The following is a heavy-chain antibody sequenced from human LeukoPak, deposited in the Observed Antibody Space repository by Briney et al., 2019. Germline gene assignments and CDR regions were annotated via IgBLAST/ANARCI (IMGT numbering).Heavy chain of an antibody. D-gene: IGHD6-13*01. CDR3: ARDAAAGPSSLYYYYGMDV. J-gene: IGHJ6*02. CDR1: GYTFTSYG. CDR2: ISAYNGNT. Sequence: ASVKVSCKASGYTFTSYGISWVRQAPGQGLEWMGWISAYNGNTNYAQKLQGRVTMTTDTSTSTAYMELRSLRSDDTAVYYCARDAAAGPSSLYYYYGMDVWGQGTTVTVSS. V-gene: IGHV1-18*01.